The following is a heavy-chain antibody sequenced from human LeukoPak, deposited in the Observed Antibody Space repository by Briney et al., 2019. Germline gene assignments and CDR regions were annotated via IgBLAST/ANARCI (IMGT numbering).Heavy chain of an antibody. V-gene: IGHV3-21*01. D-gene: IGHD3-22*01. CDR3: ARTELSYYYDSSGYYYPYYYGMDV. Sequence: GGPLRLSCAASGFTFSSYSMTWVRQAPGKGLEWVSSIIIISSYIYYADAVKGRFTISRDNAKNSLYLQMNSLRAEDTAVYYCARTELSYYYDSSGYYYPYYYGMDVWGQGTTVTVSS. CDR1: GFTFSSYS. J-gene: IGHJ6*02. CDR2: IIIISSYI.